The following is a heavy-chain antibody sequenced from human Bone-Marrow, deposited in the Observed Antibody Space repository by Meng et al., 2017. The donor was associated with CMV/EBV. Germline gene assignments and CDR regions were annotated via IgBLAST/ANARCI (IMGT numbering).Heavy chain of an antibody. V-gene: IGHV3-30*02. D-gene: IGHD3-22*01. CDR3: ARDWLNAFDI. CDR2: IRYDGSNK. J-gene: IGHJ3*02. CDR1: GFTFSSYG. Sequence: GESLKISCAASGFTFSSYGMHWVRQAPGKGLEWVAFIRYDGSNKYYADSVKGRFTISRDNSKNTLYLQMNSLRAEDTAVYYCARDWLNAFDIWGQGTMGTVSS.